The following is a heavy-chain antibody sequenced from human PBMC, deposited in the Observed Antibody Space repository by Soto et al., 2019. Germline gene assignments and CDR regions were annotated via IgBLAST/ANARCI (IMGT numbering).Heavy chain of an antibody. CDR1: GFTFSSYG. V-gene: IGHV3-33*01. CDR2: IWYDGSNK. D-gene: IGHD3-10*01. J-gene: IGHJ6*03. Sequence: PGGSLRLSCAASGFTFSSYGMHWVRQAPGKGLEWVAVIWYDGSNKYYADSVKGRFTISRDNSKKTVFLQMNSLRAEDTAVYSCARALYGSGGFYDTHYNYNMDVWGHGTTVTVSS. CDR3: ARALYGSGGFYDTHYNYNMDV.